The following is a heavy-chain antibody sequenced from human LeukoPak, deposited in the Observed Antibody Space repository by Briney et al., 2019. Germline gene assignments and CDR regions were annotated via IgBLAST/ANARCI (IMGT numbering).Heavy chain of an antibody. CDR3: ARGQGYSSSWGIDP. CDR2: MNPNSGNT. V-gene: IGHV1-8*03. Sequence: ASVKVSCKASGYTFTSYYMHWVRQATGQGLEWMGWMNPNSGNTGYAQKFQGRVTITRNTSISTAYMELSSLRSEDTAVYYCARGQGYSSSWGIDPWGQGTLVTVSS. CDR1: GYTFTSYY. J-gene: IGHJ5*02. D-gene: IGHD6-13*01.